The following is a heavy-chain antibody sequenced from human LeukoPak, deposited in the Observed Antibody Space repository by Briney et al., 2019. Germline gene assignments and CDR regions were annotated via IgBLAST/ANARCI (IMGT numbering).Heavy chain of an antibody. CDR2: IYYSGST. J-gene: IGHJ3*02. Sequence: SQTLSLTCTVSGGSISSGDYYWSWIRQPPGKGLEWIGYIYYSGSTYYNPSLKSRVTISVDTSKNQFSLKLSSVTAADTAVYYCARADSSGYRDAFDIWGQGTMVPVSS. CDR1: GGSISSGDYY. D-gene: IGHD3-22*01. CDR3: ARADSSGYRDAFDI. V-gene: IGHV4-30-4*01.